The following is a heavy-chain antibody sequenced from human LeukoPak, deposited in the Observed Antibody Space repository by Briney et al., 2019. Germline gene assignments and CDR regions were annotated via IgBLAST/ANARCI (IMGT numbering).Heavy chain of an antibody. CDR2: INHSGST. CDR1: GGSFSGYY. J-gene: IGHJ5*02. Sequence: SETLSLTCAVYGGSFSGYYWSWIRQPPGKGLEWIGEINHSGSTNYNPSLKSRVTISVDTSKNQFSLKLSSVTAADTAVYYCARHPRGLRQNWFDPWGQGTLVTVSS. V-gene: IGHV4-34*01. CDR3: ARHPRGLRQNWFDP.